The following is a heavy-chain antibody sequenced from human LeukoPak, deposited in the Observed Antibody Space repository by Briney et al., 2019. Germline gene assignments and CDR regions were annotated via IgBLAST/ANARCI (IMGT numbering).Heavy chain of an antibody. V-gene: IGHV3-23*01. CDR2: ISGGGGST. D-gene: IGHD3-22*01. J-gene: IGHJ4*02. CDR1: GFTFSSYA. CDR3: ARYYDSSGYYWGHFDY. Sequence: GASLRLSCAASGFTFSSYAMSWVRQAPGKGLEWVSAISGGGGSTYYADSVKGRFTISRDNSKNTLYLQMNSLRAEDTAVYYCARYYDSSGYYWGHFDYWGQGTLVTVSS.